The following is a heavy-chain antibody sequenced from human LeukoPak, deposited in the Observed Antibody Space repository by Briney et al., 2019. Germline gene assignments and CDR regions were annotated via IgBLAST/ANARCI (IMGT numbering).Heavy chain of an antibody. CDR2: IKQDGSEK. V-gene: IGHV3-7*01. CDR1: GFAFSSYW. D-gene: IGHD2/OR15-2a*01. CDR3: ARQPNRPTFFDY. J-gene: IGHJ4*02. Sequence: PGGSLRLSCAASGFAFSSYWMSWVRQAPGKGLEWVANIKQDGSEKYYVDSVKGRFTTSRDNAKNSLYLQMNSLRAEDTAVYYCARQPNRPTFFDYWGQGTLVTVSS.